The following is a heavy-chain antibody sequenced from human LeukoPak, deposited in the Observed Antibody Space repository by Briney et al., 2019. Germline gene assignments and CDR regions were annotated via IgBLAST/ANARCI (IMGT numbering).Heavy chain of an antibody. Sequence: PGGSLRLSCAASGFIFSSYDMNWVRQAPGKGLEYVSAISTNGGSTYYANSVKGRFTISRDNSKNTLYLQMGSVRAEDMAVYYCARWGSTSCYDYWGQGTLVTVSS. CDR1: GFIFSSYD. CDR2: ISTNGGST. CDR3: ARWGSTSCYDY. V-gene: IGHV3-64*01. J-gene: IGHJ4*02. D-gene: IGHD2-2*01.